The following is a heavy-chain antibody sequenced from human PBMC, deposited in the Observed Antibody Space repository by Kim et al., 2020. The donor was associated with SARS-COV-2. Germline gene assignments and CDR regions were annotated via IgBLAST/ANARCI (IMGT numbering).Heavy chain of an antibody. CDR2: IYPGDSDT. CDR3: ARGANLHYYYGLDD. J-gene: IGHJ6*02. V-gene: IGHV5-51*01. CDR1: GYSFTSNW. Sequence: GESLKISCKVSGYSFTSNWIAWVRQMPGKGLEWMGIIYPGDSDTRYSPSFQGQVTVSADKSKSTAYLQWSSLKASDTAIYYCARGANLHYYYGLDDWGQGTTVTVSS.